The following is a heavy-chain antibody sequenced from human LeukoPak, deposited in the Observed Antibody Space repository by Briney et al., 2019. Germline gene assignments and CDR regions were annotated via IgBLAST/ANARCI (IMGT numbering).Heavy chain of an antibody. D-gene: IGHD3-3*01. CDR2: INHSGST. Sequence: SETLSLTCTVSGGSISSSSYYWGWIRQSPGKGLEWIGEINHSGSTNYNPSLKSRVTISVDTSKNQFSLKLTSVTAADTAVYYCARVGDYFYYYMDVWGKGTTVTVSS. CDR3: ARVGDYFYYYMDV. J-gene: IGHJ6*03. V-gene: IGHV4-39*07. CDR1: GGSISSSSYY.